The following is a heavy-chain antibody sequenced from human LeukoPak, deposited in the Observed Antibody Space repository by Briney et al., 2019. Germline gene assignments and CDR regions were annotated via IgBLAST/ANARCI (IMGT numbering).Heavy chain of an antibody. Sequence: PGGSLRLSCAASGFTFSSYWMSWVRQAPGKGLEWVANIKQDGSEKYYVDSVKGRFTISRDNAKNSLYLQMNSLRAEDTAVYYCASSVVSAAIIYFQHWGQGTLVTVSS. D-gene: IGHD2-2*01. CDR2: IKQDGSEK. CDR1: GFTFSSYW. J-gene: IGHJ1*01. CDR3: ASSVVSAAIIYFQH. V-gene: IGHV3-7*01.